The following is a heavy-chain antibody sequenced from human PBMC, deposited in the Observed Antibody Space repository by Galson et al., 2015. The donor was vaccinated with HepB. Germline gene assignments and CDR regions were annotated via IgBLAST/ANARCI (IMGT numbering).Heavy chain of an antibody. J-gene: IGHJ4*02. CDR3: ATSLINYSDDSGYYC. Sequence: SLRLSCAASGFTFNIYAMNWVRQAPGKGLQWVSAISGSGGTRYYVDSVRGRFTISRDNSKNTLYLQMNSLRAEDTAVYYCATSLINYSDDSGYYCWGQGTLVTVSS. CDR1: GFTFNIYA. D-gene: IGHD3-22*01. CDR2: ISGSGGTR. V-gene: IGHV3-23*01.